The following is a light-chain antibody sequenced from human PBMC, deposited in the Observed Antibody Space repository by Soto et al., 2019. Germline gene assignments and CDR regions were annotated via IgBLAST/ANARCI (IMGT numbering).Light chain of an antibody. V-gene: IGKV3-20*01. CDR2: DVS. CDR3: QQYGSSPT. Sequence: DIVLTQSPGTLSLSPGERATLSCRSSQSVSSNYLAWYKQKPDQAPMLVIYDVSGRATGIPDRFSGSGSGTAFTLTISRLEPEDSAVYYCQQYGSSPTFGQGTKVEIK. J-gene: IGKJ1*01. CDR1: QSVSSNY.